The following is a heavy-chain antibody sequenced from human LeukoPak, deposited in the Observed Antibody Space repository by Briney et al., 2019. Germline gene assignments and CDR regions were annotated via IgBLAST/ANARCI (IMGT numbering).Heavy chain of an antibody. D-gene: IGHD5-24*01. Sequence: PGASVKVSCKASGYSFTSYPISWVRQAPGQGLEWMGWIIAYNGNTKYAQKLQGRVTMTTDTSTSTAYMELRSLRSDDTAVYYCARMELSTILAFGIWGQGTMVTVSS. CDR2: IIAYNGNT. J-gene: IGHJ3*02. CDR3: ARMELSTILAFGI. V-gene: IGHV1-18*01. CDR1: GYSFTSYP.